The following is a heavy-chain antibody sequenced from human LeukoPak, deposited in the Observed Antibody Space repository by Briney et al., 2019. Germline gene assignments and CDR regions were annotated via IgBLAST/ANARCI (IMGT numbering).Heavy chain of an antibody. J-gene: IGHJ4*02. CDR1: GGTFSSYA. V-gene: IGHV1-69*01. CDR3: ANSYTGIAAAGWDY. CDR2: IIPIFGTA. Sequence: ASVKVSCKASGGTFSSYAISWVRQAPGQGLEWMGGIIPIFGTANYAQKFQGRVTITADESTSTAYMELSSLRSEDTAVYYCANSYTGIAAAGWDYWGQGTLVTVSS. D-gene: IGHD6-13*01.